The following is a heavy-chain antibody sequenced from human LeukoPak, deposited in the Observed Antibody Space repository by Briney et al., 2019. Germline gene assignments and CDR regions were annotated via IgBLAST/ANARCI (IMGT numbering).Heavy chain of an antibody. Sequence: GGSLRLSCAASGFTFSDYYMSWIRQAPGKGLEWVSYISSSGSTIYYADSVKGRFTISRDNAKNSLYLHMNSLRAEDTAVYYCARTASYDSSGYDDDYWGQGTLVTVSS. CDR3: ARTASYDSSGYDDDY. CDR2: ISSSGSTI. V-gene: IGHV3-11*01. CDR1: GFTFSDYY. J-gene: IGHJ4*02. D-gene: IGHD3-22*01.